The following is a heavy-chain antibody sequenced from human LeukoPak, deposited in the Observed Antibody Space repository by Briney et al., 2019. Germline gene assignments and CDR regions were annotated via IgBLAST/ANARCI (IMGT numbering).Heavy chain of an antibody. Sequence: TGGSLRLSCAASGFTFDDYAMHWVRQAPGKGLEWVSGISWNSGSIGYADSVKGRFTISRDNAKNSLYLQMNSLRAGDTALYYCAKVGIVAGRVSYYFDYWGQGTLVTVSS. J-gene: IGHJ4*02. CDR3: AKVGIVAGRVSYYFDY. CDR2: ISWNSGSI. V-gene: IGHV3-9*01. CDR1: GFTFDDYA. D-gene: IGHD6-19*01.